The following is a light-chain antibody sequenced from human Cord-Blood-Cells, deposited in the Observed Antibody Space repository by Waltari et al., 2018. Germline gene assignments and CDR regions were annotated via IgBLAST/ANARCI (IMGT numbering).Light chain of an antibody. CDR2: GAS. CDR3: QQYNNWPFT. Sequence: EIVMTQSPATLSVSPGASATLSCRASQSVSSNLAWYQQQPGQAPRLLIYGASTRAPGIPARFSGSGSGTEFTLTISSLQSEDFAVYYCQQYNNWPFTFGPGTKVDIK. V-gene: IGKV3-15*01. J-gene: IGKJ3*01. CDR1: QSVSSN.